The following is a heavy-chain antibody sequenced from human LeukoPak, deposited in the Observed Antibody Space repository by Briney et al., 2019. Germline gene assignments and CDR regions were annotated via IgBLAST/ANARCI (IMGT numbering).Heavy chain of an antibody. CDR1: EFTFSDYY. J-gene: IGHJ4*02. V-gene: IGHV3-11*01. D-gene: IGHD3-16*02. Sequence: SGGSLRLSCAASEFTFSDYYMSWIRQAPGKGLEWVLYISSSGSTTYYADSVKGRFTISRDNAKNSLYLQMNSLRAEDTAVYYCVRDYRACFDYWGQGTLVTVSS. CDR3: VRDYRACFDY. CDR2: ISSSGSTT.